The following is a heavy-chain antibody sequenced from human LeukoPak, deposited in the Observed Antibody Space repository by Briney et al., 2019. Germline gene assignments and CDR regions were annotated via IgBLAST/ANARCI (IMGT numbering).Heavy chain of an antibody. CDR1: GFTFSSYG. CDR2: ISGSGGST. Sequence: GGSLRLSCAASGFTFSSYGMNWVRQAPGKGREWVSPISGSGGSTYYADSVKGRFTISRDNSKNTLYVQMNSLRAEDTAVYYCAKGGTNYYDSSGILYWGQGTLVTVSS. J-gene: IGHJ4*02. V-gene: IGHV3-23*01. CDR3: AKGGTNYYDSSGILY. D-gene: IGHD3-22*01.